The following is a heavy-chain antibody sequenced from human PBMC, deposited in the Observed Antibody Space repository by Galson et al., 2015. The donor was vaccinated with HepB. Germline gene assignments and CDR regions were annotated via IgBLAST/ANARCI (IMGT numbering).Heavy chain of an antibody. CDR2: IKQDGSDK. D-gene: IGHD3-9*01. V-gene: IGHV3-7*03. Sequence: SLRLSCAVSGFTFSGAWMSWVHQAPGKGLEWVATIKQDGSDKYYVDSVKGRFTISRDHAKNSLFLTITSLRAEDTAVYYCARSRIIFSHYDILTGYPYYFDYWGQGTLVTGSA. CDR1: GFTFSGAW. CDR3: ARSRIIFSHYDILTGYPYYFDY. J-gene: IGHJ4*02.